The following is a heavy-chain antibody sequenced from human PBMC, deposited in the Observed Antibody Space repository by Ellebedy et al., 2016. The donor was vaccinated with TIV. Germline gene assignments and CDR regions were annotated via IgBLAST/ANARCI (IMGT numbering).Heavy chain of an antibody. CDR1: GFTFSNFA. D-gene: IGHD1-7*01. CDR3: AKDQMWNLPHYHDH. CDR2: IDYAGINK. V-gene: IGHV3-30*02. Sequence: GESLKISCAASGFTFSNFAMSWVRQAPGKGLEWVTFIDYAGINKYYADSVKGRFTVSRDKSKNTLYLQMNSPRADDTAVYYFAKDQMWNLPHYHDHWGQGTLVTVSS. J-gene: IGHJ4*02.